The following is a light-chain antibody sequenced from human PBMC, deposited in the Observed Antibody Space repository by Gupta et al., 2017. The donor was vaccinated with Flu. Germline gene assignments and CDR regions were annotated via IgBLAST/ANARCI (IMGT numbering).Light chain of an antibody. Sequence: TLSLSPGERATLSCRASQSVNRRNLAWYQQKPGQAPRLLIYGASSRATDIPDRFSGSGSGTDFTLTIARLEPEDFAVYYCQQYGGSPPTTFGQGTKLDI. CDR2: GAS. CDR1: QSVNRRN. CDR3: QQYGGSPPTT. J-gene: IGKJ2*01. V-gene: IGKV3-20*01.